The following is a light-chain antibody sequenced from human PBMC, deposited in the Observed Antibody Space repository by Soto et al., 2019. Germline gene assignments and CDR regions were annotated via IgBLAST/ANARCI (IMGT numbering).Light chain of an antibody. CDR1: QGIRNE. CDR3: LQDYNYPRT. CDR2: AAS. V-gene: IGKV1-6*01. J-gene: IGKJ1*01. Sequence: AIQMTQSASSLSASVGDRVTITCRASQGIRNELGWYQQKPGKAPYLLIYAASNLQSGVPSRFSGSGSGTDFTLTTSGLQPEDFATYYCLQDYNYPRTFGQGTKVEMK.